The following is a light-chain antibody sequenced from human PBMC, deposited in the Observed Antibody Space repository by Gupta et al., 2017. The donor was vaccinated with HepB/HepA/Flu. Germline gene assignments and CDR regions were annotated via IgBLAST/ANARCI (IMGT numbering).Light chain of an antibody. CDR2: YND. Sequence: QSVLTQSTSVSGTPGQRVTISCSGSSSNVGRNNVNWYQQLPGTAPNLPIYYNDERPSGVPDRISGSKSGSSASLAISWLQSEDEADYYCAAWDTSLNVVVFGGGTKLTVL. CDR3: AAWDTSLNVVV. CDR1: SSNVGRNN. V-gene: IGLV1-44*01. J-gene: IGLJ2*01.